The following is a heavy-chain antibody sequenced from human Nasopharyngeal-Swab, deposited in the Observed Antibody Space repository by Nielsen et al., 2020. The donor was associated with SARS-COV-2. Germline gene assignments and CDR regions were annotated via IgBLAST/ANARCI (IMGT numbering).Heavy chain of an antibody. J-gene: IGHJ4*02. CDR2: ISSNGGST. CDR3: VKDALSSSWGFSSPDYFDY. D-gene: IGHD6-13*01. V-gene: IGHV3-64D*06. CDR1: GFTFSSYA. Sequence: GESLKISCSASGFTFSSYAMHWVRQAPGKGLEYVSAISSNGGSTYYADSVKGRFTISRDNSKNTLYLQMSSLRAEDTAVYYCVKDALSSSWGFSSPDYFDYWGQGTLVTVSS.